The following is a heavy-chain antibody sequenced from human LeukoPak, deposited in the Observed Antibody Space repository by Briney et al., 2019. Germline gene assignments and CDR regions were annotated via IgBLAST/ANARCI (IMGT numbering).Heavy chain of an antibody. CDR1: GFXFRSYW. CDR3: ATRQSEIGFDP. J-gene: IGHJ5*02. V-gene: IGHV3-74*01. CDR2: INSDGSST. Sequence: PGGSLRLSCAASGFXFRSYWIHWVGQAPGKGLVGFSRINSDGSSTTYADCVKGRFTISRENAKNTLYLQMNSLRAEERAGYYFATRQSEIGFDPWGQGTVVTVSS.